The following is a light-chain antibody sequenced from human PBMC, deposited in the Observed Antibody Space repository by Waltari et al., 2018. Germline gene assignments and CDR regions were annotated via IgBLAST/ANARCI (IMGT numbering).Light chain of an antibody. Sequence: LTQSPATLSLSPGERATLSCRASQSVSTYLAWYQQKPGQAPRLLIHSASRRATGMPDRFSGSGSGTEFTLTISSLEPEDVGVYHCYQHSSGYSFGQGTKVEIK. V-gene: IGKV3-11*01. CDR3: YQHSSGYS. CDR2: SAS. J-gene: IGKJ2*03. CDR1: QSVSTY.